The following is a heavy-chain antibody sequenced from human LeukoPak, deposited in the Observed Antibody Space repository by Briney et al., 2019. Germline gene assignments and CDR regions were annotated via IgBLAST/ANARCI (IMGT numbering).Heavy chain of an antibody. CDR3: ARGNAN. CDR2: IYTSGST. V-gene: IGHV4-4*07. Sequence: PETLSLTCTVSGGGSMSSYYWSWIRQPAGKGLEYIGRIYTSGSTNYNPSLRSRVTMSVDTSKNQFFLKLSSVTAADTALYYCARGNANWGQGTLVTVSS. J-gene: IGHJ4*02. CDR1: GGGSMSSYY.